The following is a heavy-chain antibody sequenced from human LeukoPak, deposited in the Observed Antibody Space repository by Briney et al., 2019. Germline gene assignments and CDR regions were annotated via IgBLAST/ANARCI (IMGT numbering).Heavy chain of an antibody. V-gene: IGHV3-30-3*01. CDR1: GFTFSSYT. J-gene: IGHJ5*02. CDR3: AREELGSSLGFDP. Sequence: PGRSLRLSCAASGFTFSSYTIHWVRQPPGKGLEWVAVISFDGSNKYYADSVKGRFTISRDNSKNTLYLQMYSLRAEDTAVYYCAREELGSSLGFDPWGQGTLVTVSS. D-gene: IGHD3-16*01. CDR2: ISFDGSNK.